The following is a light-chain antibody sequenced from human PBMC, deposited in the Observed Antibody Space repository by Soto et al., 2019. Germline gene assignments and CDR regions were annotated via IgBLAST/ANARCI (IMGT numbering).Light chain of an antibody. CDR1: SSDVGGYNY. J-gene: IGLJ2*01. CDR3: SSYAGSNNLI. CDR2: EVS. Sequence: QSALTQPPSASGSPGQSVTISCTGISSDVGGYNYVSWYQQHPGKAPKLMIYEVSKWPSGVPDRFSGSKSGNTASLTVSGLQAEDEADYYCSSYAGSNNLIFGGGTKLTVL. V-gene: IGLV2-8*01.